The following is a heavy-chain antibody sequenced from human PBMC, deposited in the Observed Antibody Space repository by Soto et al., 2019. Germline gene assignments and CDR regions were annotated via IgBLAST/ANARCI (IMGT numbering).Heavy chain of an antibody. Sequence: PGGSLRLSCAASGFTFSSYGMHWVRQAPGKGLEWVAVISYDGSNKYYADSVKGRFTISRDNSKNTLYLQMNSLRAEDTAVYYCAKFGAMVRKQLVAGFDYWGQGTLVTVSS. J-gene: IGHJ4*02. CDR3: AKFGAMVRKQLVAGFDY. V-gene: IGHV3-30*18. CDR2: ISYDGSNK. CDR1: GFTFSSYG. D-gene: IGHD5-18*01.